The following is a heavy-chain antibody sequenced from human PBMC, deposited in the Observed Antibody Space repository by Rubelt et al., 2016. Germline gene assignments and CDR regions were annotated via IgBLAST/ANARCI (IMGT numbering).Heavy chain of an antibody. CDR3: ARSKDTAMVTDADWYFDL. CDR1: GYTFTSYA. CDR2: INAGNGNT. D-gene: IGHD5-18*01. J-gene: IGHJ2*01. Sequence: QVQLVQSGAEVKKPGASVKVSCKASGYTFTSYAMHWVRQAPGQRLEWMGWINAGNGNTKYSQTFPGRVTITRDTSARAAYMELSSVRSEDTAGYYCARSKDTAMVTDADWYFDLWGRGTLVTVSS. V-gene: IGHV1-3*01.